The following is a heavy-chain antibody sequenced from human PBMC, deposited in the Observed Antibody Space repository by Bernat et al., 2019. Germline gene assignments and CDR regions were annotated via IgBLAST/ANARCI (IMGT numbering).Heavy chain of an antibody. CDR2: IYSSGIT. D-gene: IGHD3-10*01. CDR1: GGSISSSSYY. J-gene: IGHJ4*02. CDR3: ARRVSYYYGSGSYLD. V-gene: IGHV4-39*01. Sequence: QLQLQESGPGLVKPSETLSLTCTVSGGSISSSSYYWGWIRQPPGKGLEWIGSIYSSGITYYHPSLKSRVTISVDTSKNQFSLKLSSVTAADTAVYYCARRVSYYYGSGSYLDWGQVTLVTVSS.